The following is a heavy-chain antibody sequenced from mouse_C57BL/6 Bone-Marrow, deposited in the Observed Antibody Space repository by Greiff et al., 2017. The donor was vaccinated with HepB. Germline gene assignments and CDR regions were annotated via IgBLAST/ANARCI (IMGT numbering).Heavy chain of an antibody. CDR1: GYSITSDY. D-gene: IGHD1-1*01. V-gene: IGHV3-8*01. CDR3: ARVHYYYGSSWYFDV. Sequence: EVHLVESGPGLAKPSQTLSLTCSVTGYSITSDYWNWIRKFPGNKLEYMGYISYSGSTYYNPSLKSRISITRDTSKNQYYLQLNSVTTEDTATYYCARVHYYYGSSWYFDVWGTGTTVTVSS. CDR2: ISYSGST. J-gene: IGHJ1*03.